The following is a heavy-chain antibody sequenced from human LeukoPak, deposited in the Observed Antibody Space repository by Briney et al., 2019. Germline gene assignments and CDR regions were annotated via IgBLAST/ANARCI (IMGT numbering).Heavy chain of an antibody. CDR3: VTDFRSLPMTPTLGY. Sequence: GRSLRLSCAASGFTFSSYGMHWIRQAPGKGLEWVAVISYDESSKYYADSVKGQFTISRDSSKNTLYLQMNSLRVEDTAIYYCVTDFRSLPMTPTLGYWGQGTLVTVSS. V-gene: IGHV3-30*03. J-gene: IGHJ4*02. D-gene: IGHD2/OR15-2a*01. CDR2: ISYDESSK. CDR1: GFTFSSYG.